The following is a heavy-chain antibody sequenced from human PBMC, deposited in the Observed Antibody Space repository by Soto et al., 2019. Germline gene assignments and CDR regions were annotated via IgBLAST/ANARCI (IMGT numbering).Heavy chain of an antibody. Sequence: GGSLRLSCAASGFTFSSYSMNWIRQAPGKGLEWVSSISSSSSYIYYADSVKGRFTFSRDNAKNSLYLQMNSLRAEDTAVYYCARDQPGYSYGYGLGYGGRGTLVTVSS. CDR2: ISSSSSYI. J-gene: IGHJ4*02. D-gene: IGHD5-18*01. CDR1: GFTFSSYS. V-gene: IGHV3-21*01. CDR3: ARDQPGYSYGYGLGY.